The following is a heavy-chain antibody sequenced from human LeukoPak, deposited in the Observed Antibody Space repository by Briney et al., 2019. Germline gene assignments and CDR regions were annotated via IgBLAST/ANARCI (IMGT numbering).Heavy chain of an antibody. CDR2: ISYDGSNK. CDR3: ARERWSLYSNDYYYYGLDV. J-gene: IGHJ6*02. V-gene: IGHV3-30-3*01. Sequence: GGSLRLSCAASGFTFSSYAMHWVRQAPGKGLEWVAVISYDGSNKYYADSVKGRFTISRDNSKNTLYLQMNSLRAEDTAVYYCARERWSLYSNDYYYYGLDVWGQGTTVTVSS. CDR1: GFTFSSYA. D-gene: IGHD3-3*01.